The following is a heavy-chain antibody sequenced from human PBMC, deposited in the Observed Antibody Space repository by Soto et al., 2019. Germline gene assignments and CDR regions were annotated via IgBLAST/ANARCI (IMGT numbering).Heavy chain of an antibody. V-gene: IGHV1-18*04. Sequence: QVQLVQSGVEVKKPGASVKVSGKASGYTFISHGIIWVRQAPGQGLEWMGWISGKNGNTNYAQKLQGRVTLTTDTSTSTSYIELRSLRSDYTAVYYCARVSSSIVVVPDYGMDVWGEGTTVTVSS. J-gene: IGHJ6*04. CDR3: ARVSSSIVVVPDYGMDV. CDR2: ISGKNGNT. D-gene: IGHD2-2*01. CDR1: GYTFISHG.